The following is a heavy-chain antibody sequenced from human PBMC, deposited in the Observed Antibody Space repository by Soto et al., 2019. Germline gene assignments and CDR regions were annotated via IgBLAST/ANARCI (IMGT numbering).Heavy chain of an antibody. CDR2: IYYSGST. Sequence: QVQLQESGPGLVKPSETLSLTCTVSGGSVSSGSYYWSWIRQPPGKGLEWIGYIYYSGSTNYNPSLKSRVTLSVDTSKNQYSLKLSSVTAADTAVYYCARQRVRGHDYWGQGTLVTVSS. CDR3: ARQRVRGHDY. CDR1: GGSVSSGSYY. V-gene: IGHV4-61*01. D-gene: IGHD3-10*01. J-gene: IGHJ4*02.